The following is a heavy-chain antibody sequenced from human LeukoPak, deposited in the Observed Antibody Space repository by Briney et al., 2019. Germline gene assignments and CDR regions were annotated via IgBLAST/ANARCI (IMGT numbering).Heavy chain of an antibody. CDR3: ARIWGWNDHSDY. Sequence: GGSLRLSCAASGFTFSSYSMNWVRQAPGKGLEWVSSISSSSSYIYYADSVKGRFTISRDNAKNSLYLQMNSLRAEDTAVYYCARIWGWNDHSDYWGQGTLVTVSS. D-gene: IGHD1-1*01. CDR2: ISSSSSYI. CDR1: GFTFSSYS. V-gene: IGHV3-21*04. J-gene: IGHJ4*02.